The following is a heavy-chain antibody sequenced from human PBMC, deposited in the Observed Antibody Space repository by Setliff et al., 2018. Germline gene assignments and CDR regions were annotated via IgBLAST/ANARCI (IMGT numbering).Heavy chain of an antibody. CDR3: ATRTPVTFSGVVTTV. Sequence: ASVKVSCKASGLTFTTFSISWVRQAPGQGLEWMGWITNYNGKTDYAQKFQDRVILTTDTSTNTAYMELRNLRPDDKAIYYCATRTPVTFSGVVTTVWGQGSQVTSPQ. CDR2: ITNYNGKT. CDR1: GLTFTTFS. J-gene: IGHJ4*02. D-gene: IGHD3-3*01. V-gene: IGHV1-18*01.